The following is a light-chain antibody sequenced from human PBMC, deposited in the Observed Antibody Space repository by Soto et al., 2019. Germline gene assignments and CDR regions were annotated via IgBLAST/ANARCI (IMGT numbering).Light chain of an antibody. CDR3: QSYDRSLNRV. CDR1: SSNIGARYD. CDR2: GDN. V-gene: IGLV1-40*01. Sequence: QAVVTQPPSVSGAPGQRITISCTGSSSNIGARYDVHWYRQLPGAAPKLLLFGDNNRPSGVPDRFSGSKSGTSASLAITGLQADDEADYSCQSYDRSLNRVFGTGTKLTVL. J-gene: IGLJ1*01.